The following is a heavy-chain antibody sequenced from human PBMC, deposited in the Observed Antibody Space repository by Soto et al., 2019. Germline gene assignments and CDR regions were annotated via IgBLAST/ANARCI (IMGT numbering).Heavy chain of an antibody. J-gene: IGHJ3*02. Sequence: GESLKISCAASGFTFSSYGMHWVRQAPGKGLEWVAVIWYDGSNKYYADSVKGRFTISRDNSKNTLYLQMNSLRAEDTAVYYCARDNYPTGGGLDIWGQGTMVTVSS. D-gene: IGHD3-10*01. V-gene: IGHV3-33*08. CDR1: GFTFSSYG. CDR3: ARDNYPTGGGLDI. CDR2: IWYDGSNK.